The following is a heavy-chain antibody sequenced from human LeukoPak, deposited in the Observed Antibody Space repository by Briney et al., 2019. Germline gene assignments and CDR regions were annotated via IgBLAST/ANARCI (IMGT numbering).Heavy chain of an antibody. D-gene: IGHD6-19*01. CDR2: IYYSGST. Sequence: SETLSLTCTVSGGSISSYYWSWNRQPPGKGLEWIGYIYYSGSTNYNPSLKSRVTISVDTSKNQFSLKLSSVTAADTAVYYCARQSSGWYNPPTRWFDPWGQGTLVTVSS. CDR1: GGSISSYY. CDR3: ARQSSGWYNPPTRWFDP. V-gene: IGHV4-59*08. J-gene: IGHJ5*02.